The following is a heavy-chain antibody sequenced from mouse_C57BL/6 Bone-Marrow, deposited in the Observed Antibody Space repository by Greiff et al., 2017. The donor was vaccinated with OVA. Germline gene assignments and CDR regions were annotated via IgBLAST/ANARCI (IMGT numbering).Heavy chain of an antibody. V-gene: IGHV5-6*01. CDR1: GFTFSSYA. CDR2: ISGGGSYT. J-gene: IGHJ3*01. CDR3: SRRRYHYPWYSG. D-gene: IGHD1-2*01. Sequence: EVQLVESGGDLVKPGGSLKLSCAASGFTFSSYAMSWVRQTPDKRLEWVATISGGGSYTYYPDNVKGRFTISRDNAKNTLYLQMSSLKSEDTAMYYCSRRRYHYPWYSGWGHTPLVSVAA.